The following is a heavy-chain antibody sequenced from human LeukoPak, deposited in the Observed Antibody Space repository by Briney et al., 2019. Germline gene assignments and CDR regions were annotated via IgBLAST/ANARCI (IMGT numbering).Heavy chain of an antibody. CDR2: INPAGTEK. CDR1: GFTFGTYW. J-gene: IGHJ4*02. CDR3: AMGARGDYSGEDY. V-gene: IGHV3-7*03. Sequence: GGSLRLSCAASGFTFGTYWMSWVRQAPGRGLEWLANINPAGTEKYYVDSVKGRFAFSRDNAKNSLFLQMNSLRAEDTALYYCAMGARGDYSGEDYWGQGTLDTVSS. D-gene: IGHD7-27*01.